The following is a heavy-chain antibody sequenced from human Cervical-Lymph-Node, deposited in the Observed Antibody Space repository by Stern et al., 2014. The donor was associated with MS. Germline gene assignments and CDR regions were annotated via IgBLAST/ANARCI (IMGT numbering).Heavy chain of an antibody. CDR3: ATANYEFGYYGMDV. Sequence: EVQLVESGGGLVQPGRSLRLSCAAAGFAFDDYAMHWVRQAPGKGLEWVSGISWSGTKICSADSVKGRFTISRDNAKNSLFLQMNNLRAEDTALYYCATANYEFGYYGMDVWGQGTAVTVS. CDR2: ISWSGTKI. J-gene: IGHJ6*02. CDR1: GFAFDDYA. D-gene: IGHD3-3*01. V-gene: IGHV3-9*01.